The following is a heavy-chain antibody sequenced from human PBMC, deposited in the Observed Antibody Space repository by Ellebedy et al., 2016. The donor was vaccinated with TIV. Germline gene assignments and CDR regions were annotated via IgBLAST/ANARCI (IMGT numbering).Heavy chain of an antibody. CDR1: GGSITSNSYF. CDR3: ARDSKKGWAFDI. J-gene: IGHJ3*02. Sequence: SETLSLTCTVSGGSITSNSYFWGWIRQPPEKGLEYIGYGHYTGSTNSNPSLKSRVTISVDSFKNQFSLKLTSVTAADTAVYYCARDSKKGWAFDIWGPGTMVTVSS. D-gene: IGHD6-19*01. CDR2: GHYTGST. V-gene: IGHV4-61*01.